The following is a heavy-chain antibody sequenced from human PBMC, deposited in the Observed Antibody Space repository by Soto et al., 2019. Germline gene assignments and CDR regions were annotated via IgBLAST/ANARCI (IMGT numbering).Heavy chain of an antibody. J-gene: IGHJ6*02. CDR3: ARWVRAMAVYGMDV. CDR1: GGSVSSGSYY. Sequence: PSETLSLTCTFSGGSVSSGSYYLSWIRQPPGKGLEWIGYIYYSGSTNYNPSLKSRVTISVDTSKNQFSLKLSSVTAADTAVYYCARWVRAMAVYGMDVWGQGTTVTVSS. CDR2: IYYSGST. V-gene: IGHV4-61*01. D-gene: IGHD5-18*01.